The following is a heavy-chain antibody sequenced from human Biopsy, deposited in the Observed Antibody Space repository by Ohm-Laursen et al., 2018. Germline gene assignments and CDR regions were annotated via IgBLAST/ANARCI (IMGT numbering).Heavy chain of an antibody. CDR1: GESFNAYY. CDR3: ARHPTGFWFDP. J-gene: IGHJ5*02. V-gene: IGHV4-39*01. Sequence: TLSLTCAVYGESFNAYYWAWLRQPPGKGLEWIGSIYNTETTFYNPSLKSRVTISVDTSTNQFSLKVSSVTAADTALYFCARHPTGFWFDPWGHGTLVTVSS. CDR2: IYNTETT.